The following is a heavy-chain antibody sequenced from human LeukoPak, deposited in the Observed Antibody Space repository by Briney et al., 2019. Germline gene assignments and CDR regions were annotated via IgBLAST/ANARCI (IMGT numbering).Heavy chain of an antibody. CDR1: GCTFSGYA. V-gene: IGHV1-69*01. CDR3: ARPYYYDSSGYRNWYFDL. D-gene: IGHD3-22*01. CDR2: LIPIFGTA. Sequence: SLKVSCKASGCTFSGYAISWVRQAPGQGLEWMGGLIPIFGTANYAQKFQGRVTITADESTSTAYMELSSLRSEDTAVYYCARPYYYDSSGYRNWYFDLWGRGTLVTVSS. J-gene: IGHJ2*01.